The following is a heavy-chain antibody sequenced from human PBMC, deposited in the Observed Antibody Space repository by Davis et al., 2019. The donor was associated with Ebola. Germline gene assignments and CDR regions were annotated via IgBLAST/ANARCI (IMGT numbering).Heavy chain of an antibody. CDR1: GYTFTSYG. V-gene: IGHV1-18*01. Sequence: ASVKVSCKASGYTFTSYGISWVRQAPGQGLEWMGWISAYNGNTNYAQKLQGRVTMTTDTSTSTAYMELRSLRSDDTAVYYCARNSGSHRWDYYYYMDVWGKGTTVTVSS. CDR3: ARNSGSHRWDYYYYMDV. J-gene: IGHJ6*03. D-gene: IGHD1-26*01. CDR2: ISAYNGNT.